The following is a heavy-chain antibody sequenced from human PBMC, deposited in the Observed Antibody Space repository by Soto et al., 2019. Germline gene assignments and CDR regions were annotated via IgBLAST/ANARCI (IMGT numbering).Heavy chain of an antibody. CDR2: ISYDGSNK. CDR3: AKGRIAAAGVFDY. CDR1: GFTFSSYG. V-gene: IGHV3-30*18. D-gene: IGHD6-13*01. Sequence: PGGSLRLSCAASGFTFSSYGMHWVRQAPGKGLEWVAVISYDGSNKYYADSVKGRFTISRDNSKNTLYLQMNSLRTEDTAVYYCAKGRIAAAGVFDYWGQGTLVTAPQ. J-gene: IGHJ4*02.